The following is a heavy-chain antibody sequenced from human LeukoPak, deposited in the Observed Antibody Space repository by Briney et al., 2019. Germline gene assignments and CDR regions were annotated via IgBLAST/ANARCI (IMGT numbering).Heavy chain of an antibody. D-gene: IGHD5-12*01. CDR3: ARHVPRGRSDFDC. J-gene: IGHJ4*02. CDR2: IDEYGDVK. CDR1: GFTFSNHW. V-gene: IGHV3-7*01. Sequence: GGSLRLSCAASGFTFSNHWMAWVRQTPGRGPEWVANIDEYGDVKSYAESVKGRFSVSRDNGRTSLYLQMNSLRAEDTAIYYCARHVPRGRSDFDCWGKGTPVSVSS.